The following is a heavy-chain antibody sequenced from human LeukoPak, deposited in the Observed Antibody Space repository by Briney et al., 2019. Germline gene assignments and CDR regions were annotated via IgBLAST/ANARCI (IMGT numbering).Heavy chain of an antibody. V-gene: IGHV4-59*07. CDR2: ISYSGST. CDR3: ARVDCSSTSCYQNRYYFDY. Sequence: SDTLSLPCTVSGVSLSIYYWSWLRQPPGKGLEWIGYISYSGSTNYNTALKSRVTISVDTSKSQFSLKLSSVTAADTAVYYCARVDCSSTSCYQNRYYFDYWGQGTLVTVSS. J-gene: IGHJ4*02. D-gene: IGHD2-2*01. CDR1: GVSLSIYY.